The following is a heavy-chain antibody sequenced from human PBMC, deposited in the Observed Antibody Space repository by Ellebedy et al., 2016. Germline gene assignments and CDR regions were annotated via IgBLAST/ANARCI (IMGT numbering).Heavy chain of an antibody. D-gene: IGHD2-21*02. V-gene: IGHV4-59*01. CDR2: IYYSGST. Sequence: SETLSLTXTVSGGSISSYYWSWIRQPPGKGLEWIGYIYYSGSTNYNPSPKSRVTISVDTSKNQFSLKLSSVTAADTAVYYCARAPRSCIPYRDCFQYWYFDLWGRGTLVTVSS. CDR3: ARAPRSCIPYRDCFQYWYFDL. CDR1: GGSISSYY. J-gene: IGHJ2*01.